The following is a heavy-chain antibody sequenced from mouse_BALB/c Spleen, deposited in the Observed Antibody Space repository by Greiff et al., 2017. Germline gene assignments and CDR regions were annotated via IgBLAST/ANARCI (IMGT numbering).Heavy chain of an antibody. CDR3: ARLGYGGMDY. Sequence: QGQLQQPGAELVKPGASVKLSCKASGYTFTSYWMHWVKQRPGQGLEWIGEIDPSDSYTNYNQKFKGKATLTVDKSSSTAYMQLSSLTSEDSAVYYCARLGYGGMDYWGQGTSVTVSS. D-gene: IGHD1-1*02. CDR1: GYTFTSYW. V-gene: IGHV1-69*02. J-gene: IGHJ4*01. CDR2: IDPSDSYT.